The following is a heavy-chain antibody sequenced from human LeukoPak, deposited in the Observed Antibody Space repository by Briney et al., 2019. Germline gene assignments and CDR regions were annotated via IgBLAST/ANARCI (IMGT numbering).Heavy chain of an antibody. CDR1: GFTFSSYG. CDR3: AISGGYWAWAH. J-gene: IGHJ4*02. D-gene: IGHD1-26*01. V-gene: IGHV3-30*03. Sequence: PGGSLRLSCAASGFTFSSYGMHWVRQAPGKGLEWVAVISYDGSNKYYADSVKGRFTISRDNSKNTLYLQMNSLRAEDTAVYYCAISGGYWAWAHWGQGTLVTVSS. CDR2: ISYDGSNK.